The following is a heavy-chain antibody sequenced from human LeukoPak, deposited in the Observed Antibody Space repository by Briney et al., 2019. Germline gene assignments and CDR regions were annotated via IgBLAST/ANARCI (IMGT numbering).Heavy chain of an antibody. J-gene: IGHJ6*03. CDR1: GFTFSDYY. V-gene: IGHV3-11*01. D-gene: IGHD6-13*01. Sequence: GGSLRLSCAASGFTFSDYYMSWIRQAPGKGLEWVSYISSSGSTIYYADSVKGRFTISRDNAKNSLYLQMNSLRAEDTALYYCARDQYSSSWYGGYYYYYYMDVWGKGTTVTVSS. CDR2: ISSSGSTI. CDR3: ARDQYSSSWYGGYYYYYYMDV.